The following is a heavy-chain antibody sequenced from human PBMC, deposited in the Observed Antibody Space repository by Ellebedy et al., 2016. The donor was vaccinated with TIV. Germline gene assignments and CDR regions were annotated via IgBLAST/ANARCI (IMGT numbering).Heavy chain of an antibody. V-gene: IGHV1-69*13. J-gene: IGHJ6*02. CDR3: AREGSNYGDYYYAMDV. CDR2: IVPIFGTA. CDR1: GGTFSSYA. Sequence: ASVKVSCKASGGTFSSYAFSWVRQAPGQGLEWMGGIVPIFGTANYAQKFQGRITIIADESTSTAYMELSSLRSEDTAIYYCAREGSNYGDYYYAMDVWGQGTTVTVSS. D-gene: IGHD4-11*01.